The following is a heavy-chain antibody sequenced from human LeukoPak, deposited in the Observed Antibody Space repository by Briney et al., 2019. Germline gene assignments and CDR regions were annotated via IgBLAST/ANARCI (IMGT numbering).Heavy chain of an antibody. V-gene: IGHV1-18*01. CDR2: ISAYNGNT. D-gene: IGHD3-22*01. CDR3: AREYYYDSSGYYYATHYYYYYMDV. J-gene: IGHJ6*03. Sequence: GASAKVSCKASGYTFTSYGISWVRQAPGQGLEGMGWISAYNGNTNYAQKLQGRVTMPTDTSTSTAYMGLRSLRSDDTAVYYCAREYYYDSSGYYYATHYYYYYMDVWGKGTTVTVSS. CDR1: GYTFTSYG.